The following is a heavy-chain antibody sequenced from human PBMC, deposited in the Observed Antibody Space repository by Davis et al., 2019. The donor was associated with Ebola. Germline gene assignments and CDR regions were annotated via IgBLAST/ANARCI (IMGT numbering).Heavy chain of an antibody. CDR1: GFTFSSYA. D-gene: IGHD2/OR15-2a*01. J-gene: IGHJ6*02. CDR3: AKGLTFFSLEDV. CDR2: ISGSGGST. V-gene: IGHV3-23*01. Sequence: GESLKISCAASGFTFSSYAMSWVRQAPGKGLEWVSAISGSGGSTYYADSVKGRFTISRDNSKNTLYLQMNSLRAEDTAVYYCAKGLTFFSLEDVWGQGTTVTVSS.